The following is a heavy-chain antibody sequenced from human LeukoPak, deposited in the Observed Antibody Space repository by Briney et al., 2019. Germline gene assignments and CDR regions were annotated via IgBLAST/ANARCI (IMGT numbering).Heavy chain of an antibody. Sequence: GGSLRLSCAASGFTFSSYAMHWVRQAPGKGLEWVAVISYDGSNKYYADSVKGRFTISRDNSKNTLYLQMNSLRAEDTAVYSCVSGVAIYYMDVWGKGTTVTVSS. J-gene: IGHJ6*03. D-gene: IGHD3-3*01. CDR2: ISYDGSNK. CDR3: VSGVAIYYMDV. V-gene: IGHV3-30-3*01. CDR1: GFTFSSYA.